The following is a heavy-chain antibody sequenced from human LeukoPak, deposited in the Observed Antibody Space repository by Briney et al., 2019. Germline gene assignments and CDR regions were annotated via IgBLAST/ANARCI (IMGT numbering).Heavy chain of an antibody. V-gene: IGHV1-69*04. CDR1: GGTFGSYA. D-gene: IGHD1-26*01. Sequence: ASVKVSCKASGGTFGSYAISWVRQAPGQGLEWMGRIIPILGIANYAQKFQGRVTITADKSTSTAYMELSSLRSEDTAVYYCASSIVGAKDRLWYLDYWGQGTLVTVSS. CDR3: ASSIVGAKDRLWYLDY. J-gene: IGHJ4*02. CDR2: IIPILGIA.